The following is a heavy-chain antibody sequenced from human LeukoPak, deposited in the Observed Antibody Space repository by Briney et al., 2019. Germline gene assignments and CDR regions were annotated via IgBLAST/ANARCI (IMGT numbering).Heavy chain of an antibody. D-gene: IGHD3-22*01. CDR2: INPSGGST. CDR3: ASGWASDAYDSSPGDY. Sequence: ASVKVSCKASGYTFTSYYMHWVRQAPGQGLGWMGIINPSGGSTSYAQKFQGRVTMTRDTSTSTVYMELSSLRSEDTAVYYCASGWASDAYDSSPGDYWGQGTLVTVSS. V-gene: IGHV1-46*01. J-gene: IGHJ4*02. CDR1: GYTFTSYY.